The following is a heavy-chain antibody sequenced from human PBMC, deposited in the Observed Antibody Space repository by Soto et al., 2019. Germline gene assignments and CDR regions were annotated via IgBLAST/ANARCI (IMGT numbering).Heavy chain of an antibody. CDR1: VFTFSEYS. Sequence: GGSLRFSCSSSVFTFSEYSMHWVRQAPGKALQYVSTISSDGDITYYADSVKGRFTISRDNSKNTLYLQMNSLRPEDTAVYYCVKVSTFHDILTGYSSTNFFDPWGQGTLVTGSS. CDR2: ISSDGDIT. V-gene: IGHV3-64D*06. CDR3: VKVSTFHDILTGYSSTNFFDP. J-gene: IGHJ5*02. D-gene: IGHD3-9*01.